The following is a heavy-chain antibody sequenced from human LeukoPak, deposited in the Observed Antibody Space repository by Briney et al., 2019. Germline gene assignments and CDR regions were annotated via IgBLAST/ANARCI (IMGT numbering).Heavy chain of an antibody. CDR2: IKPDGSQK. D-gene: IGHD4-17*01. Sequence: GGSLRLSCAASGLTFSMYWMSWVRQAPGKGLEWVANIKPDGSQKYYVDSVKGRFTISRDNAKDSLYLQMNSLRAEDTAVYYCARDFRESYGDPDAFDIWGQGTMVTVSS. CDR3: ARDFRESYGDPDAFDI. J-gene: IGHJ3*02. CDR1: GLTFSMYW. V-gene: IGHV3-7*01.